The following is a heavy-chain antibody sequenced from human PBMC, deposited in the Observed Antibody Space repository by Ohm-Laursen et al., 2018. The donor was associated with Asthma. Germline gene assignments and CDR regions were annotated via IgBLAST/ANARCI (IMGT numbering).Heavy chain of an antibody. J-gene: IGHJ4*02. CDR1: GGSFSGYY. V-gene: IGHV4-34*01. CDR3: ATTEGARNKDY. Sequence: SDTLSLTCAVYGGSFSGYYWSWIRQPPGKGLEWIGEINHSGSTNYNPSLKSRVTISVDTSKNQFSLKLGSVTAADTAVYYCATTEGARNKDYWGQGTLVTVSS. D-gene: IGHD1-26*01. CDR2: INHSGST.